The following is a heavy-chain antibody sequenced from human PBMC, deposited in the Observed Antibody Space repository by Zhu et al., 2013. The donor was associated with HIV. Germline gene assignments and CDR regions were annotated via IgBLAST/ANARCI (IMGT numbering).Heavy chain of an antibody. V-gene: IGHV3-48*03. D-gene: IGHD6-6*01. CDR3: ARWDITPPPAARPDYYYGMDV. CDR1: EFTFSSYA. Sequence: EVQLVESGGGVVQPGRSLRLSCAASEFTFSSYAMHWVRQAPGKGLEWVSYISSSGSTIYYADSVKGRFTISRDNAKNSLYLQMNSLRAEDTAVYYCARWDITPPPAARPDYYYGMDVWGQGTTVTVSS. CDR2: ISSSGSTI. J-gene: IGHJ6*02.